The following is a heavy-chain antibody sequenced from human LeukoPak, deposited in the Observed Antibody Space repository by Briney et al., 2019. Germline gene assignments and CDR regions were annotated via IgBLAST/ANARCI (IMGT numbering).Heavy chain of an antibody. CDR2: INPNSGGT. CDR1: GYTFTGYY. Sequence: GASVKVSCKASGYTFTGYYMHWVRQAPGQGLEWMGWINPNSGGTNYAQKFQGRVTMTTDTSTSTAYMELRSLRSDDTAVYYCARVRTRVTMIVAVIDYWGQGTLVTVSS. V-gene: IGHV1-2*02. CDR3: ARVRTRVTMIVAVIDY. J-gene: IGHJ4*02. D-gene: IGHD3-22*01.